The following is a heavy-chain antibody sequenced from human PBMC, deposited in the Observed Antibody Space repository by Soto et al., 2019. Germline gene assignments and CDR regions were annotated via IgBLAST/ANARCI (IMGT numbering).Heavy chain of an antibody. J-gene: IGHJ4*02. CDR2: INSDGSST. CDR3: ARDRGYTSDY. Sequence: GGSLRLSCAASGFTFSSYWMHWVRQAPGKGLVWVSLINSDGSSTAYADSEKGRFTISRDNAKKTLYLQMNSLRAEDTAVYYCARDRGYTSDYWGQGTLVTVSS. CDR1: GFTFSSYW. V-gene: IGHV3-74*01. D-gene: IGHD6-13*01.